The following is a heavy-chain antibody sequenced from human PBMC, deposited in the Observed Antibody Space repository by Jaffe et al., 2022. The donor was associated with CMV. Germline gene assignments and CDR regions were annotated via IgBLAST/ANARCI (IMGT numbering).Heavy chain of an antibody. Sequence: EVQLVESGGGLVQPGGSLRLSCAASGFTFSSYWMHWVRQAPGKGLVWVSRINSDGSSPNYADSVKGRFTISRDNAKNTLYLQANSLRAEDTAVYYCARVSGHYYDSSGYAGAFDIWGQGTMVTVSS. J-gene: IGHJ3*02. CDR2: INSDGSSP. V-gene: IGHV3-74*01. D-gene: IGHD3-22*01. CDR1: GFTFSSYW. CDR3: ARVSGHYYDSSGYAGAFDI.